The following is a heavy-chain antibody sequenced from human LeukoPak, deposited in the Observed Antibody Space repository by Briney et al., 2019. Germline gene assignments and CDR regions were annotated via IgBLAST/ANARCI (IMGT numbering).Heavy chain of an antibody. CDR3: ATSQGQDGYNTY. Sequence: SETLSLTCTVSGGSIRSSYYYWGWIRQPPGKGLEWIGSIYDSGSTYYNPSLKSRVTISVDTSKNQFSLKLNSVTAADTAVYYCATSQGQDGYNTYWGQGTLVTVSS. D-gene: IGHD5-24*01. CDR2: IYDSGST. CDR1: GGSIRSSYYY. J-gene: IGHJ4*02. V-gene: IGHV4-39*01.